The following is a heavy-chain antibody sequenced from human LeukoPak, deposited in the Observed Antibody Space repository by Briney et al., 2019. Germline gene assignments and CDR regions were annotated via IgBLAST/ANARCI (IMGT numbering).Heavy chain of an antibody. CDR3: ARDRGIVGATSFDP. D-gene: IGHD1-26*01. J-gene: IGHJ5*02. Sequence: SETLSLTCTVSGGSISSSSYYWGWIRQPPGKGLEWIGSIYYSGSTNYNPSLKSRVTISVDTSKNQFSLKLSSVTAADTAVYYCARDRGIVGATSFDPWGQGTLVTVSS. V-gene: IGHV4-39*07. CDR2: IYYSGST. CDR1: GGSISSSSYY.